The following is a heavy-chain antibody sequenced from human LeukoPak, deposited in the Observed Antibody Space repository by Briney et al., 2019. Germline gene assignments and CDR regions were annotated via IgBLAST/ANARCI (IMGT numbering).Heavy chain of an antibody. Sequence: PGGSLRLSCAASGFTFSSYSMNWVRQAPGKGLEWVSYISSSSSTIYYADSVKGRFTISRDNAKNSLYLQMNSLRDEDTAVYYCARGWCSGCSCYVMGDADDHDYWGQGTLVTVSS. J-gene: IGHJ4*02. D-gene: IGHD2-15*01. CDR1: GFTFSSYS. CDR2: ISSSSSTI. CDR3: ARGWCSGCSCYVMGDADDHDY. V-gene: IGHV3-48*02.